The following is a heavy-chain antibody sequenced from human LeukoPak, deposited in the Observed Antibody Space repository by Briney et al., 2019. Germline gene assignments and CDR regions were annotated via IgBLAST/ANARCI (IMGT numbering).Heavy chain of an antibody. Sequence: PSETLSLTCIVSGYSISSDFYWGWIRQPPGKGLEWIASIYRSGNTYSNSSLKSRVRMSIDTSKNHFSLRLTSVIAADTAVYYCARHSVASPSDAWGPGTLVTVSS. V-gene: IGHV4-38-2*02. CDR2: IYRSGNT. CDR3: ARHSVASPSDA. J-gene: IGHJ5*02. D-gene: IGHD2-21*01. CDR1: GYSISSDFY.